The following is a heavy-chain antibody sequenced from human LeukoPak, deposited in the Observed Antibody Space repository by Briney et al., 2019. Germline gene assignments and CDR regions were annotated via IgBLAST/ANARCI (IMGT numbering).Heavy chain of an antibody. CDR3: ARTPTVYGSGSLRYY. V-gene: IGHV3-48*04. Sequence: GGSLRLSCAASGFTFSSYSMNWVRQAPGKGLEWGSYISSSSSTIYYADSVKGRFTISRDNAKNSLYLQMNSLRAEDTAVYYCARTPTVYGSGSLRYYWGQGTLVTVSS. J-gene: IGHJ4*02. CDR1: GFTFSSYS. D-gene: IGHD3-10*01. CDR2: ISSSSSTI.